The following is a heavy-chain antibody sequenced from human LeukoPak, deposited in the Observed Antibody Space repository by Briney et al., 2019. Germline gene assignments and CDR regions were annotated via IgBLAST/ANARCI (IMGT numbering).Heavy chain of an antibody. CDR2: IYHSGTT. V-gene: IGHV4-38-2*02. CDR1: GYSINSGYF. D-gene: IGHD4/OR15-4a*01. Sequence: SETLSLTCTVSGYSINSGYFWGWMRQSPGKGLEWIASIYHSGTTYYNPSLKSRVTMSVDTSKNQFSLKLSSVTAADTAVYYCARPPDSADYGAAFDFWGQGALVIVSS. J-gene: IGHJ4*02. CDR3: ARPPDSADYGAAFDF.